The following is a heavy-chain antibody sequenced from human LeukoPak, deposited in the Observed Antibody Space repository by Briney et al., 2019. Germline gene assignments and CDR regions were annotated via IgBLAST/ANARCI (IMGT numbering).Heavy chain of an antibody. D-gene: IGHD3-22*01. CDR1: GDSVSSKSAA. V-gene: IGHV6-1*01. CDR2: TYYRSKWSS. Sequence: SQTLSLTCAISGDSVSSKSAAWNWIGQSPSRGLEWLGRTYYRSKWSSGYAESVKSRITINPDTSKNQFSLQLNSVTPKDTAVYYCARDMAPDYYDSSGYQVGFDYWGQGTLVTVSS. J-gene: IGHJ4*02. CDR3: ARDMAPDYYDSSGYQVGFDY.